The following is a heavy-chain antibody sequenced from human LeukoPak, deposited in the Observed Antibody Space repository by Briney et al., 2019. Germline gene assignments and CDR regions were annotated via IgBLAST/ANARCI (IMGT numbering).Heavy chain of an antibody. CDR2: IIPIFGTA. D-gene: IGHD5-24*01. Sequence: GASVKVSCKASGGTFSSYAISWVRQAPEQGLEWMGGIIPIFGTANYAQKFQRRVTITRDTSASTAYMELSSLRSEDTAVYSCARAGVVEMATIGFDYWGLGTLVTVSS. CDR1: GGTFSSYA. J-gene: IGHJ4*02. V-gene: IGHV1-69*05. CDR3: ARAGVVEMATIGFDY.